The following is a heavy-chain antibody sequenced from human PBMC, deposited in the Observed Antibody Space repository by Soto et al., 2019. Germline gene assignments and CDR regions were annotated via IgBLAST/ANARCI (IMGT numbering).Heavy chain of an antibody. J-gene: IGHJ4*02. V-gene: IGHV5-10-1*01. CDR1: GYSFAGYW. CDR2: IDPSDSQT. Sequence: GESLKISCKGSGYSFAGYWITWVRQVPGKGLEWMGRIDPSDSQTYYSPSFRGHVTISAAKSITTVFLQWNSLRASDTAMYYCARQIYDSDSGPNFQYYFDSWGQGTLVTVSS. CDR3: ARQIYDSDSGPNFQYYFDS. D-gene: IGHD3-22*01.